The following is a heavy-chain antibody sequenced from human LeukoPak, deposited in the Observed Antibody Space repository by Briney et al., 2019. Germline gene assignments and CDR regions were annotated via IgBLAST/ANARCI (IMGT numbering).Heavy chain of an antibody. D-gene: IGHD1-26*01. Sequence: GGSLRLSCAASGFTFSSYAMSWVRQAPGKGLEWVAAISGGGGSTYYADSVKGRFTISRDNSKNTLYLQMNSLRAEDTAVYYCAKGRPGWELLHDYWGQGTLVTVSS. CDR2: ISGGGGST. V-gene: IGHV3-23*01. J-gene: IGHJ4*02. CDR3: AKGRPGWELLHDY. CDR1: GFTFSSYA.